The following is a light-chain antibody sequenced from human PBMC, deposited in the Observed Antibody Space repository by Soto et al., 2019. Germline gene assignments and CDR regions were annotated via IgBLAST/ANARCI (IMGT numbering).Light chain of an antibody. CDR3: QQYGSSYPWT. J-gene: IGKJ1*01. CDR2: GAS. Sequence: ESVLTQSPGTLSLSRGERATRSCRSSQSVSSNYLAWYQQKPGQAPRLLIYGASSRATGIPDRFSGSGSGTDFTLTIRRLEPEDFAVYYCQQYGSSYPWTFGQGTKVDIK. V-gene: IGKV3-20*01. CDR1: QSVSSNY.